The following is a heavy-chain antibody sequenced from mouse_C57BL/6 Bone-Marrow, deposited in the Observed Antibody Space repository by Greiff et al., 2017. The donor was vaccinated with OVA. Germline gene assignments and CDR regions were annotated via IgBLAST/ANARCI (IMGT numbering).Heavy chain of an antibody. CDR3: ASSHYYAMDY. V-gene: IGHV1-69*01. J-gene: IGHJ4*01. CDR1: GYTFTSYW. Sequence: QVQLKQSGAELVMPGASVKLSCKASGYTFTSYWMHWVKQRPGQGLEWIGEIDPSDSYTNYNQKFKGKSTLTVDKSSSTAYMQLSSLTSEDSAVYYCASSHYYAMDYWGQGTSVTVSS. CDR2: IDPSDSYT.